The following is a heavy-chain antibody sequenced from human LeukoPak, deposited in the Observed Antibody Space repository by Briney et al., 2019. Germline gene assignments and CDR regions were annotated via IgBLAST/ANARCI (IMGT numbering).Heavy chain of an antibody. Sequence: GGSLRLSCVASGFTFSSYAMSWVRQAPGKGLEWVSAISGSGGSTYYADSVKGRFTISRDNSKNTLYLQMNSLRAEDTAVYYCAKGVGYCSGGSCQQFDYWGQGTLVTVSS. CDR1: GFTFSSYA. CDR3: AKGVGYCSGGSCQQFDY. V-gene: IGHV3-23*01. CDR2: ISGSGGST. J-gene: IGHJ4*02. D-gene: IGHD2-15*01.